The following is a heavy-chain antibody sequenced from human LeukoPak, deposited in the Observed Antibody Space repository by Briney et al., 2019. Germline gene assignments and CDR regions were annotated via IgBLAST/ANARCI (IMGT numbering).Heavy chain of an antibody. CDR1: GFTFSSYW. D-gene: IGHD3-22*01. Sequence: PGGSLRLSCAASGFTFSSYWMSWVRQAPGKGLEWVANIKQDGSEKYYVHSVKGRFTISRDNAKNSLYLQMNSLRAEDTAVYYCARDQYYYDSSGYYYYFDYWGQGTLVTVSS. J-gene: IGHJ4*02. V-gene: IGHV3-7*01. CDR2: IKQDGSEK. CDR3: ARDQYYYDSSGYYYYFDY.